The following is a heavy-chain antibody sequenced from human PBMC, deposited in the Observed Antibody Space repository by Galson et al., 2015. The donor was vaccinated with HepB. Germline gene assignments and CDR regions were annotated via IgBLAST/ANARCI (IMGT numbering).Heavy chain of an antibody. CDR3: ATTAHAHVTPNAFDL. CDR2: ILSDGSNQ. V-gene: IGHV3-33*08. Sequence: SLRLSCAASGFIVSPYDMHWVRKAPGKGLEWVAVILSDGSNQYYVDSVKGRFTISRDNSKNMLYLQMNSLRAEETAVYYCATTAHAHVTPNAFDLWGQGTMVTVSS. J-gene: IGHJ3*01. D-gene: IGHD2-21*02. CDR1: GFIVSPYD.